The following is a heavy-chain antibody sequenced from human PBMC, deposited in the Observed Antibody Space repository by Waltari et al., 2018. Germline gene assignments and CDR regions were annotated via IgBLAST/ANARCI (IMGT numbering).Heavy chain of an antibody. D-gene: IGHD6-13*01. V-gene: IGHV3-21*01. CDR3: ARASIAALGTGAFDI. CDR1: GFTFSTYT. CDR2: SIRSTSDI. J-gene: IGHJ3*02. Sequence: EVQLVESGGGLVKPGGSLRLSCAASGFTFSTYTMNWVRQAPGKGLEWVSSSIRSTSDIYYTDSVKGRFAISRDDAQDSLFLQMNSLRAEDTAVYYCARASIAALGTGAFDIWGQGTLVTVSS.